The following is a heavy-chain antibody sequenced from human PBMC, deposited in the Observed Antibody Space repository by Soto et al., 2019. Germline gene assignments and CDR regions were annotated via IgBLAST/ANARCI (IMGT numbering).Heavy chain of an antibody. J-gene: IGHJ4*02. Sequence: QVQLQESGPGLVKPSETLSLTCTVSGGSISSYYWSWIRQPPGKGLEWIGYSYYSGSTNYNPSLKSRVTIAVDTSKNQFSLKLSSVTAADTAVYYCARDTVWGQGTLVTVSS. CDR2: SYYSGST. V-gene: IGHV4-59*01. CDR1: GGSISSYY. CDR3: ARDTV. D-gene: IGHD4-17*01.